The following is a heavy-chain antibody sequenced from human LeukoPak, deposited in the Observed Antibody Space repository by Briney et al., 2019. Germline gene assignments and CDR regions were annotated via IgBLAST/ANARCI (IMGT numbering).Heavy chain of an antibody. CDR2: IYHSGST. Sequence: SETLSLTCTVSGYSISSGYYWGWIRQPPGKGLEWIGSIYHSGSTYYNPSLKSRVTISVDTSKNQFSLKLSSVTAADTAVYYCARDLIGQQLYYFDYWGQGNLVSVSS. CDR3: ARDLIGQQLYYFDY. J-gene: IGHJ4*02. CDR1: GYSISSGYY. V-gene: IGHV4-38-2*02. D-gene: IGHD6-13*01.